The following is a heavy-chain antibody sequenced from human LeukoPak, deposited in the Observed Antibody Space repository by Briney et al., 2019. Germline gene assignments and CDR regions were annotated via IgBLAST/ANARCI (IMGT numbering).Heavy chain of an antibody. V-gene: IGHV4-59*12. CDR2: IYYSGST. CDR1: GGSISSYY. CDR3: AREEVVGQGYWYFDL. Sequence: SETLSLTCTVPGGSISSYYWSWIRQPPGKGLEWVGYIYYSGSTNYNPSLKSRVTISVDTSKNQFSLKLSSVTAADTAVYYCAREEVVGQGYWYFDLWGRGTLVTVSS. J-gene: IGHJ2*01. D-gene: IGHD3-22*01.